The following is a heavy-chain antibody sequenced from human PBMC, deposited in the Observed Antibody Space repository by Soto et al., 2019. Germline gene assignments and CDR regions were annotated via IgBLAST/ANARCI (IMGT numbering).Heavy chain of an antibody. CDR3: ARIRWVTANPAADFDY. Sequence: EAQLVESGGGLVQPGGSLRLSCAASGFPFTNYWMTWVRQPPGKGLEWVANIKQDGSEKYYVDSVKGRFTISRDNAKNSLYLQMNSLRAEDTAVYYCARIRWVTANPAADFDYWGQGTLVTVSS. CDR1: GFPFTNYW. V-gene: IGHV3-7*03. CDR2: IKQDGSEK. D-gene: IGHD2-21*02. J-gene: IGHJ4*02.